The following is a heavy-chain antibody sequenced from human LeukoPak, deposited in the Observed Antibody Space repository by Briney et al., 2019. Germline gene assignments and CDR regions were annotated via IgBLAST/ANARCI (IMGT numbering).Heavy chain of an antibody. J-gene: IGHJ4*02. Sequence: ASVKVSCKVSGYTLTELSMHWVRQAPGQGLEWMGWINPNSGGTNYAQKFQGRVTMTRDTSISTAYMELSRLRSDDTAVYYCARVSAHYDFWSGYYSPFDYWGQGTLVTVSS. V-gene: IGHV1-2*02. CDR1: GYTLTELS. D-gene: IGHD3-3*01. CDR3: ARVSAHYDFWSGYYSPFDY. CDR2: INPNSGGT.